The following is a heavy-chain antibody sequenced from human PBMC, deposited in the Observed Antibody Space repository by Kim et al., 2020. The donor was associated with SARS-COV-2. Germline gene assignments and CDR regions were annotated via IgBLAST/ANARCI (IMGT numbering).Heavy chain of an antibody. CDR1: GGSISSGGYY. J-gene: IGHJ6*02. CDR2: IYYSGST. CDR3: ARDPLKNPLPLGYYYYYGMDV. Sequence: TLSLTCTVSGGSISSGGYYWSWIRQHPGKGLEWIGYIYYSGSTYYNPSLKSRVTISVDTSKNQFSLKLSSVTAADTAVYYCARDPLKNPLPLGYYYYYGMDVWGQGTTVTVSS. V-gene: IGHV4-31*03.